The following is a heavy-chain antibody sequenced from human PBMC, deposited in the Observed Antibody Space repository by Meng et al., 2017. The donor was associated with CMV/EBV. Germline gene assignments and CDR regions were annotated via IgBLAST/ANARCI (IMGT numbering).Heavy chain of an antibody. V-gene: IGHV3-13*01. Sequence: GGSLRLSCAASGFTFSSYDMHWVRQATGKGLEWVSAIGTAGDTYYPGSVKGRFTISRENAKDSSYLQMNSLRAGDTAVYYCARGGPLRGFDIWGQGTMVTVSS. CDR1: GFTFSSYD. CDR2: IGTAGDT. D-gene: IGHD3-16*01. J-gene: IGHJ3*02. CDR3: ARGGPLRGFDI.